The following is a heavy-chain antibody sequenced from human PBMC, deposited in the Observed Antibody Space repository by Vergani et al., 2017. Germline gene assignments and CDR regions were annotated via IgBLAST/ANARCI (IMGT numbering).Heavy chain of an antibody. J-gene: IGHJ4*02. CDR1: GFTFSSYC. D-gene: IGHD6-19*01. CDR2: ISYDGSNK. CDR3: AKDSGSGWHPLYYFDY. V-gene: IGHV3-30*18. Sequence: QVQLVESGGGVVQPGRSLRLSCAASGFTFSSYCMHWVRQAPGKGLEWVAVISYDGSNKYYADSVKGRFTISRDNSKNTLYLQMNSLRAEDTAVYYCAKDSGSGWHPLYYFDYWGQGTLVTVSS.